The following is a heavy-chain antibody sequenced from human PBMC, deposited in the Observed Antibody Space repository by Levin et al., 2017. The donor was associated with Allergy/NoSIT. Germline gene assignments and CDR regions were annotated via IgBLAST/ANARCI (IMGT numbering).Heavy chain of an antibody. CDR1: GITFDDYA. D-gene: IGHD3-10*01. V-gene: IGHV3-9*01. J-gene: IGHJ3*01. CDR2: ISWNSGGI. Sequence: SCAASGITFDDYAMHWVRQAPGKGLEWVSGISWNSGGIGYADSVKGRFTISRDNAKNSLYLQMNNLRAEDTALYYCAKDYYGSGSYVGYGFDFWGPGTMVTVSS. CDR3: AKDYYGSGSYVGYGFDF.